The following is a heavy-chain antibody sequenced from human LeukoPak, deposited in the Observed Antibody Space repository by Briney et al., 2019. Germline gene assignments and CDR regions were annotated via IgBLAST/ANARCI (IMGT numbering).Heavy chain of an antibody. V-gene: IGHV5-51*01. J-gene: IGHJ3*02. Sequence: GESLQISCQGSGYSFASYWIGWVRQMPGKGLEWMGIIYPGDSDARYSPSFQGQVTISADKSISTAYLQWSSLKASDTAMYYCARLGVGGGDCPRCAFDIWGQGTMVTVSS. D-gene: IGHD2-21*02. CDR3: ARLGVGGGDCPRCAFDI. CDR1: GYSFASYW. CDR2: IYPGDSDA.